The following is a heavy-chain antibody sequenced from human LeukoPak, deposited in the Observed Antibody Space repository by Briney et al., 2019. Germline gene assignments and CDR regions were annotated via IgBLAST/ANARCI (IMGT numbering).Heavy chain of an antibody. D-gene: IGHD3-3*01. CDR3: ARVRRGDHYESKAYCFDF. CDR2: IYPADSAT. V-gene: IGHV5-51*01. J-gene: IGHJ4*02. Sequence: GESLTISCKVSGYSFTAFWTAWVRQVPGKGLEWMGNIYPADSATKYSPSLQGQVTISADRSITTAYLQWSSLKASDSAMYYCARVRRGDHYESKAYCFDFWGQGTLVTVSS. CDR1: GYSFTAFW.